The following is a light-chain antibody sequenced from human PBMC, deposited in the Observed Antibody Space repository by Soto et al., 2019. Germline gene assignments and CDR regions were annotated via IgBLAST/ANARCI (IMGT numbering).Light chain of an antibody. CDR2: AAS. J-gene: IGKJ1*01. CDR3: HQSYSTWT. V-gene: IGKV1-39*01. Sequence: DIQMTQSPSCLSASVGDRVTITCRASQNINNYLNWYQQKPGKAPKLLIYAASSLQDGVPSRFSGSGSGTDFALTISSLQTEDFATYYCHQSYSTWTFGQGTKVDIK. CDR1: QNINNY.